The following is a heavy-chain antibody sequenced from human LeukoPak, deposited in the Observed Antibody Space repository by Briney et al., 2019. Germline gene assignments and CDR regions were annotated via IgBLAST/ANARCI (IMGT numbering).Heavy chain of an antibody. CDR3: ARYDYGGNYDY. V-gene: IGHV3-7*04. J-gene: IGHJ4*02. CDR1: RFTFSNYW. Sequence: PGGSLRLSCAASRFTFSNYWMSWVRQAPGKGLEWVANINQDGSEKYYVDSVRGRFSISRDNAKNSLYLQMNSLRAEDTAVYYCARYDYGGNYDYWGQGTLVTVSS. D-gene: IGHD4-23*01. CDR2: INQDGSEK.